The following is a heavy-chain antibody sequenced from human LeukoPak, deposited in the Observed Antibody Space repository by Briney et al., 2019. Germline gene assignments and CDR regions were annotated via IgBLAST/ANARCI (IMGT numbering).Heavy chain of an antibody. CDR3: ARGGGDSSGYYLDY. J-gene: IGHJ4*02. Sequence: SETLSLTCAVYGGSFSGYYWSWIRQPPGKGLEWIGEINHSGSTNYNPSLKSRVTISVDTSRNQFSLKLSSVTAADTAVYYCARGGGDSSGYYLDYWGQGTLVADS. D-gene: IGHD3-22*01. CDR2: INHSGST. V-gene: IGHV4-34*01. CDR1: GGSFSGYY.